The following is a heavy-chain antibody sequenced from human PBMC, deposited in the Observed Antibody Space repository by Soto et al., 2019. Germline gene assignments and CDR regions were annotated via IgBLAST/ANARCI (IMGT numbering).Heavy chain of an antibody. J-gene: IGHJ3*02. CDR1: GYTFTSYG. CDR3: ARRRSGEGAFDI. D-gene: IGHD6-25*01. Sequence: QVQLVQSGAEVKKPGASVKVSCKASGYTFTSYGISWVRQAPGQGLEWMGGISAYNGNTIYAQKLQGRVTMTTDTSTRTAYMEVRSMGSDDRAVYYCARRRSGEGAFDIWGQGTMVTVSS. CDR2: ISAYNGNT. V-gene: IGHV1-18*01.